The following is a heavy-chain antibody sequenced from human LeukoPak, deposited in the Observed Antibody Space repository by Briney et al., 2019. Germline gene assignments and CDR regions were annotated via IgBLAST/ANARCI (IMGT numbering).Heavy chain of an antibody. CDR2: IGSDGSDK. D-gene: IGHD3-16*01. CDR3: AKDLSSGGGYD. J-gene: IGHJ4*02. CDR1: GFNFTNYV. V-gene: IGHV3-30*02. Sequence: GGSLRLSCAASGFNFTNYVMHWVRQAPGKGLEWVSFIGSDGSDKHYADSVKGRFTISRDNSKNTLYLQMNSLRPEGTAVYYCAKDLSSGGGYDWGQGTLVTVSS.